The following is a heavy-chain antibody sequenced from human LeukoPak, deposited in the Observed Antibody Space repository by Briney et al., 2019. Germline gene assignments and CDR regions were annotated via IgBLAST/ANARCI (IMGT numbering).Heavy chain of an antibody. J-gene: IGHJ4*02. CDR2: INTDGSST. D-gene: IGHD3-22*01. Sequence: GESLRLSCAASGFTFSSYWMHWVRQAPGNGLVWASRINTDGSSTSYADSVKGRFTISRDNAKNTLYLQMNSLRAEDTAVYYCARDPYYYDSSGYYPGLDYWGQGTLVTVSS. CDR3: ARDPYYYDSSGYYPGLDY. V-gene: IGHV3-74*01. CDR1: GFTFSSYW.